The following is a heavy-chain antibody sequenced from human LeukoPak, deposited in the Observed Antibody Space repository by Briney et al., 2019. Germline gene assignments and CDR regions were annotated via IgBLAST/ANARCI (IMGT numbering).Heavy chain of an antibody. CDR3: ARDRDLPQVYYMGV. CDR1: GFTFSSYA. Sequence: GGSLRLSCAASGFTFSSYAMHWVRQAPGKGLEWVAVISYDGSNKYYADSVKGRFTISRDNSKNTLYLQVNSLRAEDTAVYYCARDRDLPQVYYMGVWGKGTTVTVSS. J-gene: IGHJ6*03. V-gene: IGHV3-30*01. CDR2: ISYDGSNK.